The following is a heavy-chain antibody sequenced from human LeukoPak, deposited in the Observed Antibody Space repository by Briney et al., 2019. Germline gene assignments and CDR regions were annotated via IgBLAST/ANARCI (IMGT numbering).Heavy chain of an antibody. Sequence: PGGSLRLSCAASGFIFGDYWMTWVRQAPGKGLEWVANIRKDSGDKQYVDSVRGRFTISRDNAEKSLYLQMSSLRAEDTAVYYCAREGGYSFGSAFDYWGQGTLVTVSS. CDR3: AREGGYSFGSAFDY. D-gene: IGHD5-18*01. J-gene: IGHJ4*02. V-gene: IGHV3-7*01. CDR2: IRKDSGDK. CDR1: GFIFGDYW.